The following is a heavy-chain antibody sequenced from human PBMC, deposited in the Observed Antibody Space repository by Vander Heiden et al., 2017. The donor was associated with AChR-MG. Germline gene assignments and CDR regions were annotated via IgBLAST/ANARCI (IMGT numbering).Heavy chain of an antibody. J-gene: IGHJ5*02. V-gene: IGHV4-59*01. D-gene: IGHD2-15*01. CDR2: IYYSGST. CDR3: ARGWQLLVPYNWFDP. CDR1: GGSISSYY. Sequence: GPGLVKPSETLSLTCTVSGGSISSYYWSWIRQPPGKGLEWIGYIYYSGSTNYNPSLKSRVTISVDTSKSQFSLKLSSVTAADTAVYYCARGWQLLVPYNWFDPRCQGSLVTVSS.